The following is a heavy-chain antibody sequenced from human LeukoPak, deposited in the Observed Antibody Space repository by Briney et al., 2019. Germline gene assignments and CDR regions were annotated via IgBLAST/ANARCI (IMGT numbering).Heavy chain of an antibody. CDR3: ARGLVEMATILDY. J-gene: IGHJ4*02. V-gene: IGHV4-30-4*08. Sequence: PSQTLSLTCTVSGGSISSGDYYWSWIRQPPGKGQEWIGYIYYSGSTYYNPSLKSRVTISVDTSKNQFSLKLSSVTAADTAVYYCARGLVEMATILDYWGQGTLVTVSS. D-gene: IGHD5-24*01. CDR1: GGSISSGDYY. CDR2: IYYSGST.